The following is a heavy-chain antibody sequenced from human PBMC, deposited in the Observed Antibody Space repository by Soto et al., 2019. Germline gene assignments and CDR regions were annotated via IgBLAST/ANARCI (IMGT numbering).Heavy chain of an antibody. V-gene: IGHV4-34*12. CDR1: GESFSGYY. J-gene: IGHJ4*02. CDR2: IFHGGGT. CDR3: ARPHYDSNTFYSFFDY. Sequence: PSETLSLTCAVSGESFSGYYWSWIRQPPGKGLEWIGQIFHGGGTNYSPSLKSRVTISVDTSKNQFSLELSSVTAADTAVYYCARPHYDSNTFYSFFDYWGQGTLVPVSS. D-gene: IGHD3-22*01.